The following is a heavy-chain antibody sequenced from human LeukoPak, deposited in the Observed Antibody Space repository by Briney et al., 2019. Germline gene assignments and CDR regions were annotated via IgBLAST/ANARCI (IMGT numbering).Heavy chain of an antibody. CDR2: INHRGST. V-gene: IGHV4-34*01. J-gene: IGHJ3*02. CDR1: GGSFSGYY. CDR3: ARDRASGESDDAFDI. D-gene: IGHD7-27*01. Sequence: ETLSLTCAVYGGSFSGYYWSWIRQPPGKGLEWIGEINHRGSTNYNPSLKSRVTISVDTSKNQFSLKLSSVTAADTAIYYCARDRASGESDDAFDIWGQGTMVAVSS.